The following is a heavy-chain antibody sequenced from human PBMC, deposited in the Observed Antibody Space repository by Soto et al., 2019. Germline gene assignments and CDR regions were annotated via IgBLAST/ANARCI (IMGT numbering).Heavy chain of an antibody. Sequence: EVQLVESGGGLVQPGGSLRLSCEASGFTFISYWMNWVRQAPGKGLECVAQINHAGSQKYYVDFVKGRFTISRDNTKNPLYLQMNSLRAEDTAVYYCARGYCSGGSCSQGYWGQGTLVTVSS. V-gene: IGHV3-7*04. CDR3: ARGYCSGGSCSQGY. CDR2: INHAGSQK. CDR1: GFTFISYW. D-gene: IGHD2-15*01. J-gene: IGHJ4*02.